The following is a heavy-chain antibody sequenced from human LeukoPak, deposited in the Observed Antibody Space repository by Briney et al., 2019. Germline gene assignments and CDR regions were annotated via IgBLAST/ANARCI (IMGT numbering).Heavy chain of an antibody. Sequence: GGSLRLSCAASGFTFSSYGMRWVRQAPGKGLEWVAVIWHDGSNKYYADSVKGRFTISRDNSKNTLYLQMNSLRAEDTAVYYCARAPGGGYTFDYWGQGTLVTVSS. CDR1: GFTFSSYG. V-gene: IGHV3-33*01. CDR2: IWHDGSNK. D-gene: IGHD5-12*01. CDR3: ARAPGGGYTFDY. J-gene: IGHJ4*02.